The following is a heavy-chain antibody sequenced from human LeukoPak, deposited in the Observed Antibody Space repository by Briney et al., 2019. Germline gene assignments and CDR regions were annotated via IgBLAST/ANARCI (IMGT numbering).Heavy chain of an antibody. D-gene: IGHD3-16*01. CDR3: ARQGGWGGALSFFDS. Sequence: SETLSLTRTVSGVSISTTSYYWGWIRQTPGKGLEWIGSMLYRGSTYYSPSLRSRVIISVDASKNQFFLTLSAVTAADTAVYYCARQGGWGGALSFFDSWGQGTLASFSS. V-gene: IGHV4-39*01. CDR2: MLYRGST. CDR1: GVSISTTSYY. J-gene: IGHJ4*02.